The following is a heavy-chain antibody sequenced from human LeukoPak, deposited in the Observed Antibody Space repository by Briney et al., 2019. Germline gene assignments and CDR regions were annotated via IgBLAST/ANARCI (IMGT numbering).Heavy chain of an antibody. CDR3: ARDHLEMATRSRTFDY. Sequence: GGSLRLSCAASGFTFSSYSMNWVRQAPGKGLEWVSSISSSSSYIYYADSVKGRFTISRDNTKNSLYLQMNSPRAEDTAVYYCARDHLEMATRSRTFDYWGQGTLVTVSS. CDR2: ISSSSSYI. D-gene: IGHD5-24*01. CDR1: GFTFSSYS. V-gene: IGHV3-21*01. J-gene: IGHJ4*02.